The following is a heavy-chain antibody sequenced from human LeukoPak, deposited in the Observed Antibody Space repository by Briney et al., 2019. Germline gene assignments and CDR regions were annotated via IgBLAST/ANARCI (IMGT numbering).Heavy chain of an antibody. CDR3: AKGVGYYYDSSGYYPI. CDR1: GFTFTSYS. D-gene: IGHD3-22*01. V-gene: IGHV3-23*01. Sequence: GGSLRLSCAASGFTFTSYSMNWVRQAPGKGLEWVSTISGGGGSTYYADSVKGRFTISRDNSKNTLYLQMNSLRAEDTAVYYCAKGVGYYYDSSGYYPIWGQGTLVTVSS. CDR2: ISGGGGST. J-gene: IGHJ4*02.